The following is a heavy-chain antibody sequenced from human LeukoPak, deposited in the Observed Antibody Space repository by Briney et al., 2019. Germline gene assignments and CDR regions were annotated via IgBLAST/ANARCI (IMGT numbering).Heavy chain of an antibody. Sequence: GGSLRISCEVSGFRLTTYGTHWVRQAPGKGLEWVSAISGGGDSTYYADSVRGRFTISRDNSKNTLYLQMNSLRAEDTAVYYCAKKSVPNTPPTFDYWGQGTLVTVSS. V-gene: IGHV3-23*01. J-gene: IGHJ4*02. CDR2: ISGGGDST. CDR1: GFRLTTYG. D-gene: IGHD2-2*02. CDR3: AKKSVPNTPPTFDY.